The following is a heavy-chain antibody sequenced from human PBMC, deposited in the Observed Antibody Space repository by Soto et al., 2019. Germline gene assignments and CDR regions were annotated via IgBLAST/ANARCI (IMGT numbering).Heavy chain of an antibody. CDR3: ARDPSNSSGSKLYRDY. V-gene: IGHV1-18*01. Sequence: QVQLVQSGAEVKKPGASVKVSCKASGYTFNKYGISWVRQAPGQGLEWMGWLSAYNGDTNYAQRFQGRVTMTTDTFTNTAYVDLRSLRSDDTAVYYCARDPSNSSGSKLYRDYWGQGTLVTVSS. CDR2: LSAYNGDT. J-gene: IGHJ4*02. D-gene: IGHD3-22*01. CDR1: GYTFNKYG.